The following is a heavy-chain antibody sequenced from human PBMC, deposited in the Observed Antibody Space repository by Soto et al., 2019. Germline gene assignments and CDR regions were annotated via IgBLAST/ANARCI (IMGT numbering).Heavy chain of an antibody. J-gene: IGHJ4*02. Sequence: EVQLLESGGDLVHPGGSLTLSCVASGFTFNNYAMSWVRQAPGKGPEWVSAISYIDGHTFYAGSVRGRFTVSRDDSKNTLYLQMNSLRVEDSAIYYCAKCLITFGGVAGQTPLFGFWGQGTLVTVSS. CDR2: ISYIDGHT. CDR1: GFTFNNYA. V-gene: IGHV3-23*01. CDR3: AKCLITFGGVAGQTPLFGF. D-gene: IGHD3-16*01.